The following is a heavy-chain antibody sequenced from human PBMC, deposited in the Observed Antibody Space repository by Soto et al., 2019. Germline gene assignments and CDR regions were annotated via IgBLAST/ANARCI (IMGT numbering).Heavy chain of an antibody. Sequence: SVKVSCKASGGTFSSYGISWVRQAPGQGLEWMGGIIPIFGTANYAQEFQGRVTITADESTSTAYMELSSLRSEDTAVYYCARDWLYYDFWSGYYTRAIYYGMDVWGQGTTVTVSS. V-gene: IGHV1-69*13. CDR3: ARDWLYYDFWSGYYTRAIYYGMDV. D-gene: IGHD3-3*01. CDR2: IIPIFGTA. J-gene: IGHJ6*02. CDR1: GGTFSSYG.